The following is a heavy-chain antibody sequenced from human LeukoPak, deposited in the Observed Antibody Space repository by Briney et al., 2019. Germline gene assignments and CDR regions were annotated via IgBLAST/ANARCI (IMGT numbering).Heavy chain of an antibody. CDR1: GFTFSSYS. D-gene: IGHD3-16*01. CDR3: AKDRLAGGNYYFDY. Sequence: GGSLRLSCAASGFTFSSYSMNWVRQAPGKGLEWVAVISYDGTNKYYADSVKGRFTISRDNSKNTLYLQMNSLRAEDTAVYYCAKDRLAGGNYYFDYWGQGTLVTVSS. J-gene: IGHJ4*02. V-gene: IGHV3-30*18. CDR2: ISYDGTNK.